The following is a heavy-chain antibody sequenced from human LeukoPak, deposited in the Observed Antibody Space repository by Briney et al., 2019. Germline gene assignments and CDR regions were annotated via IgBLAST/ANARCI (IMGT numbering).Heavy chain of an antibody. V-gene: IGHV3-15*01. CDR1: GFTFSSAW. CDR2: IKGKTDGGTT. J-gene: IGHJ4*02. Sequence: GGSLRLSCAASGFTFSSAWMSWVRQAPGKGLEWVGRIKGKTDGGTTDYAAPVKGRFTISRDDSKNTLYLQMNSLKTEDTAVYYCTRADYLWTSPGGYFDYWGQGTLVTVSS. CDR3: TRADYLWTSPGGYFDY. D-gene: IGHD3-16*01.